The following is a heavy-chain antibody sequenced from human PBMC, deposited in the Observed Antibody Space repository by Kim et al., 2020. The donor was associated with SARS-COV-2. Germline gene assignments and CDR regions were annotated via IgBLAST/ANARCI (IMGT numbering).Heavy chain of an antibody. J-gene: IGHJ6*02. Sequence: SETLSLTCAVYGGSFSGYYWSWIRQPPGKGLEWIGEINHSGSTNYNPSLKSRVTISVDTSKNQFSLKLSSVTAADTAVYYCARNSQLRSRYRGGMDVWGQGTTVTVSS. D-gene: IGHD3-3*01. V-gene: IGHV4-34*01. CDR3: ARNSQLRSRYRGGMDV. CDR1: GGSFSGYY. CDR2: INHSGST.